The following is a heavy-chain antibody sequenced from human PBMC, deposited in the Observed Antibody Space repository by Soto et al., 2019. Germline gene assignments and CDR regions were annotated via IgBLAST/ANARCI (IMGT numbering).Heavy chain of an antibody. CDR1: GGSLSGYY. V-gene: IGHV4-34*01. Sequence: PSETLSLTCAVYGGSLSGYYWSWIRQPPGKGLEWIGEINHSGSTNYNPSLKSRVTISVDTSKNQFPLKLSSVTAADTAVYYCARGRYYYDSSGYDYWGQGTLVTAPQ. CDR3: ARGRYYYDSSGYDY. J-gene: IGHJ4*02. CDR2: INHSGST. D-gene: IGHD3-22*01.